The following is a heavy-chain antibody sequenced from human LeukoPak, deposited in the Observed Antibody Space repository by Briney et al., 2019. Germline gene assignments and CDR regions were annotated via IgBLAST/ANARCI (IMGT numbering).Heavy chain of an antibody. V-gene: IGHV1-2*02. CDR3: ARGEYSNGYPYRLDS. CDR1: GSAFSDYH. D-gene: IGHD3-16*01. J-gene: IGHJ4*02. Sequence: ASVKVSCKASGSAFSDYHINWVRQASGQGPEWMGWINPKSGDASYNQAFQGRVTMTRDTSISTAYMELNRLRSDDTAMYYCARGEYSNGYPYRLDSWGQGTLVTVSS. CDR2: INPKSGDA.